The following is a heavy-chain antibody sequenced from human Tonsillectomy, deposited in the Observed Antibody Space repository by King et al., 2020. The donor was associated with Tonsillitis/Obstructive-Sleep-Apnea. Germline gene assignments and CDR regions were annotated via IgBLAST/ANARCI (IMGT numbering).Heavy chain of an antibody. CDR1: GGSISSSSYY. J-gene: IGHJ6*03. V-gene: IGHV4-39*01. CDR3: ARQQYYYYYMDV. Sequence: LQLQDSGPGLVKPSETLSLTCTVSGGSISSSSYYWGWIRQPPGKGLEWIGGIYYSGSTNYNPSLKSRVTISVDTSKNQFSLKLSSVTAADTAVYYCARQQYYYYYMDVWGKGTTVTVSS. CDR2: IYYSGST.